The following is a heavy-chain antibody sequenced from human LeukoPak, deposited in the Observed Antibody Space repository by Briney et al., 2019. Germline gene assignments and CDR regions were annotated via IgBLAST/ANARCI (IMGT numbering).Heavy chain of an antibody. V-gene: IGHV1-8*03. CDR1: GYTFTSYD. J-gene: IGHJ4*02. D-gene: IGHD3-22*01. Sequence: ASVKVSCKASGYTFTSYDINWVRQATGQGLEWMGWMNPNSGNTGYAQKFQGRVTITRNTSISTAYMELSSLRSDDTAVYYCARGLYYYDSPGDYWGQGTLVTVSS. CDR3: ARGLYYYDSPGDY. CDR2: MNPNSGNT.